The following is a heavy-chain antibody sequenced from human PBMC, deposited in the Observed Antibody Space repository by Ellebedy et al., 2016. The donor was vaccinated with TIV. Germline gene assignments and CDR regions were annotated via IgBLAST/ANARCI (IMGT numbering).Heavy chain of an antibody. CDR1: GFTFAPYA. J-gene: IGHJ3*02. V-gene: IGHV3-48*04. Sequence: GESLKISCAASGFTFAPYAMNWVRQAPGKGLEWISYSSGSSLTIHYADSVKGRFTISRDHAKNSLYLQMSSLTAEDTAVYYCARDMAWGNERVNDALDIWGQGTMVTVSA. CDR3: ARDMAWGNERVNDALDI. D-gene: IGHD7-27*01. CDR2: SSGSSLTI.